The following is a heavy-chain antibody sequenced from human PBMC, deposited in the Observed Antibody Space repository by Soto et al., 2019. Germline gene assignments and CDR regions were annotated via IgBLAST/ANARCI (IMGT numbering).Heavy chain of an antibody. CDR3: AKRSSSSRRFDY. CDR1: GFTFSSYA. V-gene: IGHV3-23*01. J-gene: IGHJ4*02. Sequence: EVQLLESGGGFVQPGGSLRLSCAASGFTFSSYAMSWVRQAPGKGLEWVSAITGSGGTTYYADSVKGRFTISRDNSKNTLYLQMNSLRAEATAVYYCAKRSSSSRRFDYWGQGTLVTVSS. D-gene: IGHD2-2*01. CDR2: ITGSGGTT.